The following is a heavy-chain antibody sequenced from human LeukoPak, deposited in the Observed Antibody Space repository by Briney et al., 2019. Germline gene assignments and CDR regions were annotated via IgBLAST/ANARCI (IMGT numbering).Heavy chain of an antibody. D-gene: IGHD3-3*01. CDR2: IKSDGSST. J-gene: IGHJ4*02. CDR1: GFTFSTYW. CDR3: TTVRSGYSRVDY. Sequence: PGGSLRLSCAASGFTFSTYWMYWVRQAPGKGLVWVSRIKSDGSSTSYADSVKGRFTISRDNAKNTLYLQMNSLRAEDTAVYYCTTVRSGYSRVDYWGQGTLVTVSS. V-gene: IGHV3-74*01.